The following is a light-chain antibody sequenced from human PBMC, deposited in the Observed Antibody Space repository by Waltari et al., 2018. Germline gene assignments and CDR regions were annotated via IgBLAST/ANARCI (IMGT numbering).Light chain of an antibody. V-gene: IGLV1-44*01. CDR1: SSNIGSNT. CDR3: AAWDDSLNGFYV. Sequence: QSVLTQPPSASGTPGQSTTISCSGSSSNIGSNTVNWYQHLPGTAPTLLIDNNNQRPSGVPDRFSASKSGTSASLAISGLQPEDEGDYYCAAWDDSLNGFYVFGTGTQVTVL. J-gene: IGLJ1*01. CDR2: NNN.